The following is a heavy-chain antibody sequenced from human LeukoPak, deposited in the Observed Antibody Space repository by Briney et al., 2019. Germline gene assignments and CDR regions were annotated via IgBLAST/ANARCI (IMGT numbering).Heavy chain of an antibody. CDR1: GYTFTGYY. Sequence: GASVKVSCKASGYTFTGYYMHWVRQAPGQGLEWMGWTNPNSGGTNYAQKFQGRVTMTRDTSISTAYMELSRLRSDDTAVYYCARGRRITIFGVARSPLDYWGQGTLVTVSS. CDR2: TNPNSGGT. V-gene: IGHV1-2*02. D-gene: IGHD3-3*01. CDR3: ARGRRITIFGVARSPLDY. J-gene: IGHJ4*02.